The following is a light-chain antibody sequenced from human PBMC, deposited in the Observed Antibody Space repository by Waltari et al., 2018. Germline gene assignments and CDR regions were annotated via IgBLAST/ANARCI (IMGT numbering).Light chain of an antibody. V-gene: IGKV1-39*01. CDR3: QQGSNWLT. J-gene: IGKJ4*01. CDR1: QRIDTH. Sequence: DIQLTQSPSSLSASVGDRVTIPCRASQRIDTHFNWYQQKPGKAPQLLIYGASTLQSWVPSRFSGSGSGAEFTLTISGVEPDDFAVYYCQQGSNWLTFGGGTKVEIK. CDR2: GAS.